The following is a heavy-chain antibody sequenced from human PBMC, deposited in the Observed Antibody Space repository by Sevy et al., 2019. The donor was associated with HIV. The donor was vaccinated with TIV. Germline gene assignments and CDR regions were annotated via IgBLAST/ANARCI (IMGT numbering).Heavy chain of an antibody. V-gene: IGHV3-30*18. CDR2: ISYDGNTK. CDR1: GFTFNSYG. J-gene: IGHJ4*02. CDR3: AKDLSEGRRWLHLRHFDY. Sequence: GGSLRLSCAVSGFTFNSYGMHWVRQAPGKGLEWVAVISYDGNTKYYADSVKGRFTISRDNSKNTLYLQMDNLRADDTAVYYCAKDLSEGRRWLHLRHFDYWGQGTLVTVSS. D-gene: IGHD5-12*01.